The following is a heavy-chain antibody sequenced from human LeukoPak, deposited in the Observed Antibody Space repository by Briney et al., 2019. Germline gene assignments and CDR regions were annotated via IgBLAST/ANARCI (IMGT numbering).Heavy chain of an antibody. J-gene: IGHJ4*02. V-gene: IGHV3-21*01. Sequence: GGSLRLSCAASGFTFSSYSMNWVRQAPGKGLEWVSSISSSSSYIYYADSVKGRFTISRDNAKNSLYLQMNSLRAVDTAVYYCARDYSSGWPFDYWGQGTLVTVSS. CDR3: ARDYSSGWPFDY. D-gene: IGHD6-19*01. CDR1: GFTFSSYS. CDR2: ISSSSSYI.